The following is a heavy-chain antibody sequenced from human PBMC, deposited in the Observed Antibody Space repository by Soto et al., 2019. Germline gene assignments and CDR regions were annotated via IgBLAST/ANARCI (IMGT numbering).Heavy chain of an antibody. J-gene: IGHJ4*02. Sequence: PSETLSLTCTVSGGSIISYYWNWIRQSPGKGLEWIGYIYSSGSTHYNPSLQNRVTISIDTSKNQVSLKVNSVTAADTAVYYCARDHPHSYGVYYFDYWGQGTPVTVSS. CDR2: IYSSGST. V-gene: IGHV4-59*01. CDR1: GGSIISYY. CDR3: ARDHPHSYGVYYFDY. D-gene: IGHD5-18*01.